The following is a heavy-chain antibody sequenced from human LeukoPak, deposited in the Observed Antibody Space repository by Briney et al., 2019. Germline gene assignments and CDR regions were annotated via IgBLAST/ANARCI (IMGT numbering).Heavy chain of an antibody. Sequence: SETLSLTCTVSGGSISSYYWSWIRQPPGKGLEWIGYIYYGGSTNYNPSLKSRVTISVDTSKNQFSLKLSSVTAADTAVYYCARVRSIAVADGWFDPWGQGTLVTVSS. J-gene: IGHJ5*02. CDR1: GGSISSYY. CDR3: ARVRSIAVADGWFDP. V-gene: IGHV4-59*01. CDR2: IYYGGST. D-gene: IGHD6-19*01.